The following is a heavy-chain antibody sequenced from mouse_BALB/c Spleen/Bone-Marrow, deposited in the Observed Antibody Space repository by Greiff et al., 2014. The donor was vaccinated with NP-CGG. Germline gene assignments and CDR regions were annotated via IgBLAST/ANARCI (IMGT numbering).Heavy chain of an antibody. CDR3: AREGVYYGNPYWYFDV. J-gene: IGHJ1*01. D-gene: IGHD2-1*01. Sequence: EVHLVESGGGLVQPGGSLGLSCATSGFTFTDYYMSWVRQPPGKALEWLGFIRNKANGYTTEYSASVKGRFTISRDNSQSILYLQMNTLRAEDSATYYCAREGVYYGNPYWYFDVGGAGTTVTVSA. CDR1: GFTFTDYY. V-gene: IGHV7-3*02. CDR2: IRNKANGYTT.